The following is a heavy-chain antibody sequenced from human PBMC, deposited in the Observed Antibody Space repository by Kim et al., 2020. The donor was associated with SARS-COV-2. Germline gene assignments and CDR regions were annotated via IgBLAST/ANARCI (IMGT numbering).Heavy chain of an antibody. Sequence: SVKVSCKASGGTFSSYAISWVRQAPGQGLEWMGGIIPIFGTANYAQKFQGRVTITADESTSTAYMELSSLRSEDTAVYYCAGEGIVVVVAAPLVSRYGMDVWGQGTTVTVSS. J-gene: IGHJ6*02. CDR2: IIPIFGTA. CDR3: AGEGIVVVVAAPLVSRYGMDV. D-gene: IGHD2-15*01. V-gene: IGHV1-69*13. CDR1: GGTFSSYA.